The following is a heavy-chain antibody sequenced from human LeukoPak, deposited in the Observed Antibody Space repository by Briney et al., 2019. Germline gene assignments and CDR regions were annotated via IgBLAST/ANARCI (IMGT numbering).Heavy chain of an antibody. V-gene: IGHV3-21*01. Sequence: GGSLRLSCAASGFTFSSYSMNWVRQAPGKGLEWVSFISSSSAHINYADSVKGRFTISRDNPRHSLYLQMNSLRAEDTAVYYCARDIGGSYTAIDYWGQGTLVTVSS. D-gene: IGHD1-26*01. CDR2: ISSSSAHI. CDR1: GFTFSSYS. J-gene: IGHJ4*02. CDR3: ARDIGGSYTAIDY.